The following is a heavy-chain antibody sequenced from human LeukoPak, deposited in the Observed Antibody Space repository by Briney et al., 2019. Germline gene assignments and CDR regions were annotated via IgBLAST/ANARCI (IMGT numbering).Heavy chain of an antibody. V-gene: IGHV3-30-3*01. D-gene: IGHD6-19*01. J-gene: IGHJ4*02. Sequence: PGGSLRLSCAASGFTFSNYAMHWVRQAPGKGLEWVAFISYAGSNKYYADSVKGRFTISRDNSKNTLYLQMNSLRAEDTAVYYCAREAGYGSGWFGYWGQGTLVTVSS. CDR2: ISYAGSNK. CDR3: AREAGYGSGWFGY. CDR1: GFTFSNYA.